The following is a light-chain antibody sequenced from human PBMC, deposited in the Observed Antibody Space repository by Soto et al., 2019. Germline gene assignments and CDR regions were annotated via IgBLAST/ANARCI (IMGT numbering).Light chain of an antibody. CDR2: RND. CDR3: AAWNESLSGYV. Sequence: QPVLTQPPSASGTPGQRVTISCSGSRSNIGSNYVYWYQQLPGTAPKLLIYRNDQRPSGVPDRFSGSKSGTSASLAISGLRSEDEADYYCAAWNESLSGYVFGTGTKLTVL. V-gene: IGLV1-47*01. CDR1: RSNIGSNY. J-gene: IGLJ1*01.